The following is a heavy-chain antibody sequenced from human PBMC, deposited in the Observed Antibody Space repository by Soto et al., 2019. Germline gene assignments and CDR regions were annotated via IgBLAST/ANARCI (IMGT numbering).Heavy chain of an antibody. J-gene: IGHJ4*02. V-gene: IGHV2-70*11. CDR3: ARLYSTSCPFDY. D-gene: IGHD2-2*01. Sequence: SGPTLVNPTQTLTLTCTLSGFSLSTSGVCVSWIRQPPGKALEWLARIDWDGDKHYSTSLKTRLTISKNTAKNQVVLTMTNMDPVDTATYYCARLYSTSCPFDYWGQGTLVTVSS. CDR2: IDWDGDK. CDR1: GFSLSTSGVC.